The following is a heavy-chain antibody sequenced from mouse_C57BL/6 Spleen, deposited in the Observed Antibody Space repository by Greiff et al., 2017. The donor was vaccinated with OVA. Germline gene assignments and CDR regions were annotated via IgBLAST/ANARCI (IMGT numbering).Heavy chain of an antibody. J-gene: IGHJ4*01. V-gene: IGHV1-9*01. CDR3: ARSYYYGSSYGRGAMDY. CDR2: ILPGSGST. Sequence: QVQLQQSGAELLKPGASVKLSCKATGYTFTGYWIEWVKQRPGHGLEWIGEILPGSGSTNYNEKFKGKATFTADTSSNTAYMQLSSLTTEDSAIYYCARSYYYGSSYGRGAMDYWGQGTSVTVSS. CDR1: GYTFTGYW. D-gene: IGHD1-1*01.